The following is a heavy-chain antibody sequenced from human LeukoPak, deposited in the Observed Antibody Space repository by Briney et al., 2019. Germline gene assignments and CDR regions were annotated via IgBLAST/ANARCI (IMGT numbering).Heavy chain of an antibody. D-gene: IGHD2-15*01. Sequence: ASVKVSCKASEYTFTDYYMHWVRQAPAQGLESMGWINPNSGGTNYAQKFQGRVTMTRDTSISTAYIELSRLRSDDTAVYYCARDGIYCSGSSCYPVEIDYWGQGTLVTVSS. CDR1: EYTFTDYY. J-gene: IGHJ4*02. V-gene: IGHV1-2*02. CDR3: ARDGIYCSGSSCYPVEIDY. CDR2: INPNSGGT.